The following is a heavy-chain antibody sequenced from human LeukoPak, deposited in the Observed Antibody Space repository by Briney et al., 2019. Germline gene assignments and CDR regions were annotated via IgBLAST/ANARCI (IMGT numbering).Heavy chain of an antibody. CDR1: GGSISSYY. V-gene: IGHV4-59*01. Sequence: PSETLSLTCTVSGGSISSYYWSWIRQPPGKGLEWIGYIYYSGITNYNPSLKSRVTISVDTSKNQFSLKLSSVTAADTAVYYCAKFRGYYDSSGYYPYWYFDLWGRGTLVTVSS. CDR2: IYYSGIT. CDR3: AKFRGYYDSSGYYPYWYFDL. D-gene: IGHD3-22*01. J-gene: IGHJ2*01.